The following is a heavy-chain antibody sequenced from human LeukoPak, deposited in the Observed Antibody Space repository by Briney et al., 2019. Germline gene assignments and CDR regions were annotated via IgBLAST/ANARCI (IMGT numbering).Heavy chain of an antibody. J-gene: IGHJ4*02. CDR3: ARGAEIIPTDY. Sequence: GGSLRLSCAASGFTFNDYAMHWVRQAPGKGLEWVSHISWNSGVVGYADSVKGRFTISRDNAKNSLFLQMNSLRGEDTALYYCARGAEIIPTDYWGQGTLVTVSS. CDR1: GFTFNDYA. D-gene: IGHD5-24*01. CDR2: ISWNSGVV. V-gene: IGHV3-9*01.